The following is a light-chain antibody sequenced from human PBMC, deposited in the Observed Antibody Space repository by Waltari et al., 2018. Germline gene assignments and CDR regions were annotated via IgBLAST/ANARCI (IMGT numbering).Light chain of an antibody. Sequence: QLVLTQSPSASASLGASVKLTCTLSSGNSSNVIAWLQQQPEKGPRYLMTVNSDGSHSKGDGIPDRFSVSSSGAERYLTSSSLQSEDEADYYCQTGGHGTWVFGGGTKLTVL. CDR2: VNSDGSH. V-gene: IGLV4-69*01. CDR3: QTGGHGTWV. CDR1: SGNSSNV. J-gene: IGLJ3*02.